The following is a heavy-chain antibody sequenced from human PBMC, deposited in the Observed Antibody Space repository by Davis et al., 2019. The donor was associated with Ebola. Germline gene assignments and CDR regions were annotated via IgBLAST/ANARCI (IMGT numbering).Heavy chain of an antibody. CDR2: IIPVLGTA. V-gene: IGHV1-69*13. Sequence: SVKVSCKASGDTFSSYAISWVRQAPGYGLEWMGGIIPVLGTANYAQKFQGRLTISADESTSTAYMELTGLRSEDTAVYYCTKDQYDFWSGYSFWGHGTLVTVSS. CDR3: TKDQYDFWSGYSF. J-gene: IGHJ4*01. D-gene: IGHD3-3*01. CDR1: GDTFSSYA.